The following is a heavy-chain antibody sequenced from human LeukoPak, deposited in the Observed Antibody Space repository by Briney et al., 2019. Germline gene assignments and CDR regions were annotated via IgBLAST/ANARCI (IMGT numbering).Heavy chain of an antibody. CDR3: ARGYYDVLTGHPKFFS. V-gene: IGHV4-39*01. J-gene: IGHJ5*02. Sequence: PSETLPLSCTVSGGPISSSSNYWGWIRQPPGKGLEWIGSIYYSGNTYYNPSLKSRVTISVDTSKNQFSLKLSSLTAADTALYYCARGYYDVLTGHPKFFSWGQGALWSPSPQ. CDR1: GGPISSSSNY. D-gene: IGHD3-9*01. CDR2: IYYSGNT.